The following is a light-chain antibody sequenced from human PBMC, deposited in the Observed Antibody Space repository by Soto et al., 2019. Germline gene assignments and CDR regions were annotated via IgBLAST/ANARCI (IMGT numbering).Light chain of an antibody. CDR1: SGHSSYI. V-gene: IGLV4-60*03. CDR2: LERSGSY. CDR3: ETCDSNTRV. J-gene: IGLJ3*02. Sequence: QLVLTQSSSASASLGSSVKLTCTLSSGHSSYIIAWHQQQPGKAPRYLMKLERSGSYNKGSGVPDRFSGSSSGADRYLTISILQSEDEADYYCETCDSNTRVFGGGTKLTVL.